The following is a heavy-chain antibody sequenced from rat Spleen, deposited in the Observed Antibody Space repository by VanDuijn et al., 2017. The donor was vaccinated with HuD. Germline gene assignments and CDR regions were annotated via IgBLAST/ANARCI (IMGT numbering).Heavy chain of an antibody. V-gene: IGHV5-29*01. D-gene: IGHD1-5*01. Sequence: EVQLVESDGGLVRPGRSLKLSCAASGFTFSDYYMAWVRQAPTKGLEWVATISYDGGSTYYPDSVKGRFTISRDNAENTVYLQMNSLRSEDTATYYCVRLYNNHGYWYFDFWGPGTMVTVSS. CDR2: ISYDGGST. J-gene: IGHJ1*01. CDR3: VRLYNNHGYWYFDF. CDR1: GFTFSDYY.